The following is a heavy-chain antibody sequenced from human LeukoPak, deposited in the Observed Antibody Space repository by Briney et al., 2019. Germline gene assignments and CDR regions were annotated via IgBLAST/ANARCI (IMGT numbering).Heavy chain of an antibody. V-gene: IGHV3-64D*09. D-gene: IGHD3-3*01. CDR3: VKVFWSGYCDY. J-gene: IGHJ4*02. Sequence: GGSLRLSCSASGFTFSTYAMHWVRQAPGKGLEYVSAISSNGDNTYYADSVKGRFSISRDNSKNTLYLQMSSLRAEDTAVYYCVKVFWSGYCDYWGQGTLVTVSS. CDR1: GFTFSTYA. CDR2: ISSNGDNT.